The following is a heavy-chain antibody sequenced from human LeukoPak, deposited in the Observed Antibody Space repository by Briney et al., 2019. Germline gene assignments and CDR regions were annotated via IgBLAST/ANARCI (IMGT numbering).Heavy chain of an antibody. D-gene: IGHD3-3*01. V-gene: IGHV4-38-2*02. CDR2: IHHSGRT. CDR1: GYSISSDYY. J-gene: IGHJ5*02. Sequence: PSETLSLTCTVSGYSISSDYYWGWIRQPPGKGLEWIGSIHHSGRTYYNPSLKSRVTISVDTSKNQFSLKLSSVTAADTAVYYCARDHLANLASRLFGPWGQGTLVTVSS. CDR3: ARDHLANLASRLFGP.